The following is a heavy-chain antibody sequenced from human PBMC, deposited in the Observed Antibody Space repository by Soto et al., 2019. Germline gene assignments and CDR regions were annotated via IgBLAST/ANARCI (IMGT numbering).Heavy chain of an antibody. J-gene: IGHJ3*02. V-gene: IGHV3-23*01. D-gene: IGHD3-22*01. CDR1: GFTFSSYA. CDR2: ISGSGGST. CDR3: ARGGVYYDSSGFIPSAFDI. Sequence: EVQLLESGGGLVQPGGSLRLSCAASGFTFSSYAMSWVRQAPGKGLEWVSAISGSGGSTFNADSVKGRFTISRDNSENTLYLQMNSLRAEDTAVYYCARGGVYYDSSGFIPSAFDIWGQGTMVTVSS.